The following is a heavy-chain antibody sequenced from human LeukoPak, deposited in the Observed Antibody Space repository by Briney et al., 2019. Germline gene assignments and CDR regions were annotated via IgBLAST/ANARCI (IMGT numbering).Heavy chain of an antibody. CDR1: GGSIRSGSYY. CDR3: ARSPQVRFDY. Sequence: SETLSLTCTVSGGSIRSGSYYWGWIRPPAGKGLEWIGRIYTSGSTNYNPSRKSRVTISLDTSNNQFSLTLTSVTAADAAVYYCARSPQVRFDYWGRGTLVTVSS. CDR2: IYTSGST. J-gene: IGHJ4*02. V-gene: IGHV4-61*02.